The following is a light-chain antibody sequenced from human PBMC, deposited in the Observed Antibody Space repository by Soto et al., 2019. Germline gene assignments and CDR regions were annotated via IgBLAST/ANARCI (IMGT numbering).Light chain of an antibody. J-gene: IGKJ1*01. CDR1: QSVSSNY. Sequence: EIVLTQSPGTLSLSPGERATLSCRASQSVSSNYLAWYQQKPGQAPRLLISGASSRATGIPDRFGGSGSGTDFTLTISRLEPEDFEVYYCQQYDSSLWTFCQGTKVEIK. CDR2: GAS. CDR3: QQYDSSLWT. V-gene: IGKV3-20*01.